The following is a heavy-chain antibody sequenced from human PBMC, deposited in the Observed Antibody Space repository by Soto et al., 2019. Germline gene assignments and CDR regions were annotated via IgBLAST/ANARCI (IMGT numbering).Heavy chain of an antibody. CDR2: IYYSGST. CDR3: ARGPHGYSYGDS. Sequence: PSETLSLTCTVSGGSISSYYWSWLRQPPGKGLEWIGYIYYSGSTNYNPSLKSRVTISVDTSKNTLYLQMDSLRAEDTAVYYCARGPHGYSYGDSWGQGTLVTVSS. D-gene: IGHD5-18*01. J-gene: IGHJ5*01. CDR1: GGSISSYY. V-gene: IGHV4-59*12.